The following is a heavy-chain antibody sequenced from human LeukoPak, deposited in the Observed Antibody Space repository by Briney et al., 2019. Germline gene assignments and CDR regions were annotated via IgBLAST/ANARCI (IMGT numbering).Heavy chain of an antibody. CDR1: GFTFSSYA. D-gene: IGHD2-21*01. V-gene: IGHV3-23*01. J-gene: IGHJ4*02. CDR3: AKFLPTHIVVANYYFDY. Sequence: GGSLRLSCAPSGFTFSSYAMSWVRQAPGKGLKWVSAISGSGGSTYYADSVKGRFTISRDNSKNTLYLQMNSLTAEDTAVYYCAKFLPTHIVVANYYFDYWGQGTLVTVSS. CDR2: ISGSGGST.